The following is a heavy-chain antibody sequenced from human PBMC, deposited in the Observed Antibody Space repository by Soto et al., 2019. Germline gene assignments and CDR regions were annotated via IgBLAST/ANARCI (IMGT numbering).Heavy chain of an antibody. D-gene: IGHD6-13*01. CDR2: ISSSSSYI. Sequence: EVQLVESGGGLVKPGGSLRLSCAASGFTFSSYSMNWVRQAPGKGLEWVSSISSSSSYIYYADSVKGRFTISTDNAKNSLYLQMNSLRAEDTAVYYCARGRGAAGTDTVHYYVMDVWGQGTTVSVSS. CDR1: GFTFSSYS. V-gene: IGHV3-21*01. CDR3: ARGRGAAGTDTVHYYVMDV. J-gene: IGHJ6*02.